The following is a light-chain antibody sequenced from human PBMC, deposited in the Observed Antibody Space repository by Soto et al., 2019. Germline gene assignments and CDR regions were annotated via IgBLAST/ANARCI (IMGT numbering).Light chain of an antibody. J-gene: IGLJ2*01. CDR2: DVS. CDR3: SSYTNSSTVV. Sequence: QSALTQPASVSGSPGQSITISCTGTSSDVGGYNYVSWYQQHPGKAPKLMIYDVSNRPSGVSNRFSGSKSGNTASLTISGLQAEDEAEYYCSSYTNSSTVVFGGGTKLTVL. V-gene: IGLV2-14*01. CDR1: SSDVGGYNY.